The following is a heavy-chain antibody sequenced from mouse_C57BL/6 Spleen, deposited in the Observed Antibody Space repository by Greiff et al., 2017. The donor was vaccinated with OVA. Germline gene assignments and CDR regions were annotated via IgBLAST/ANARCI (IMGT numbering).Heavy chain of an antibody. D-gene: IGHD3-3*01. CDR3: AIGTGDY. CDR2: IHPSDSDT. V-gene: IGHV1-74*01. Sequence: QVHVKQPGAELVKPGASVKVSCKASGYTFTSYWMHWVTQRPGQGLEWIGRIHPSDSDTNYNQKLKGKATLTVDKSSSTAYMQLSSVTSEDSAVYYCAIGTGDYWGQGTTLTVSS. CDR1: GYTFTSYW. J-gene: IGHJ2*01.